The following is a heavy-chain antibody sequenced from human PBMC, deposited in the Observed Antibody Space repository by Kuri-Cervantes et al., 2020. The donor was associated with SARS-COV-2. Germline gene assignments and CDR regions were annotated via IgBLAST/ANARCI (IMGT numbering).Heavy chain of an antibody. J-gene: IGHJ6*03. CDR2: VNHRGST. CDR1: GGSFSGYY. CDR3: ARAYGFLRYIYYMDV. Sequence: SQTLSLTCAFYGGSFSGYYWNWIRQSPGKGLEWIGEVNHRGSTNYNPSLKSRVTISVDTSSKQFSLHLSSVTAADTAVYYCARAYGFLRYIYYMDVWGRGTTVTVLL. V-gene: IGHV4-34*01. D-gene: IGHD4-17*01.